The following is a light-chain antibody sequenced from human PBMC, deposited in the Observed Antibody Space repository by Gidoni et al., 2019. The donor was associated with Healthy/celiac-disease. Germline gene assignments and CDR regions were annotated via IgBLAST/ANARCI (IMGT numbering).Light chain of an antibody. CDR2: GAS. CDR1: QSVSSN. CDR3: QQYNNWPPWT. Sequence: EIVITQSPATLSVSPGERATLSCRASQSVSSNLAWYQQKPGQAPRLLLYGASTRATGIPARFSGSGSGTEFTLTISSLQSEDFAVYYCQQYNNWPPWTFGQXTKVEIK. J-gene: IGKJ1*01. V-gene: IGKV3-15*01.